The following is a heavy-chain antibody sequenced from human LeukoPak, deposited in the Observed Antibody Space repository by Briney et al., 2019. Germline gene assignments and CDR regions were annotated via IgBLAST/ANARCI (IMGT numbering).Heavy chain of an antibody. V-gene: IGHV3-53*01. CDR1: RFTVSSNY. J-gene: IGHJ5*02. CDR2: IYAGDST. Sequence: GGSLRLSCAASRFTVSSNYMSWVRQAPGRGLEWVSVIYAGDSTYYADSVKGRFIISRDNSKNTVYLQMDSLRAEDTAVYYCARSYTHYDFWSGYTYQNYFDPWGQGTLVTVSS. D-gene: IGHD3-3*01. CDR3: ARSYTHYDFWSGYTYQNYFDP.